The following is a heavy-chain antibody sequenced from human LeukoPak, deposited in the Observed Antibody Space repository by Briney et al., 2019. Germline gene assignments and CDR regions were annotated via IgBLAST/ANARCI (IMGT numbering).Heavy chain of an antibody. Sequence: ADSLSLTCAVSGVSINTCCYSWTWIRQPPGKGLEWIGYKYYSGSTRYNSSLRSRLSLSLDTSNNQFSLKLSSVTAADTAVYYCARGRSFGFDFDSWGQGTLV. D-gene: IGHD3-3*02. J-gene: IGHJ4*02. CDR1: GVSINTCCYS. V-gene: IGHV4-61*01. CDR2: KYYSGST. CDR3: ARGRSFGFDFDS.